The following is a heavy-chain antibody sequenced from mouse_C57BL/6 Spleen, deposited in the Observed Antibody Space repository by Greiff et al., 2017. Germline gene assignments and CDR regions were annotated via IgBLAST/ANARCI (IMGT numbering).Heavy chain of an antibody. CDR2: IYPGSGNT. CDR3: ARGHYGSSYGYFDV. D-gene: IGHD1-1*01. CDR1: GYTFTDYY. V-gene: IGHV1-76*01. Sequence: VQLQQSGAELVRPGASVKLSCKASGYTFTDYYINWVKQRPGQGLEWIARIYPGSGNTYYNEKFKGKATLTAEKSSSTAYMQRSSLTSEDSAVYFCARGHYGSSYGYFDVWGTGTTVTVSS. J-gene: IGHJ1*03.